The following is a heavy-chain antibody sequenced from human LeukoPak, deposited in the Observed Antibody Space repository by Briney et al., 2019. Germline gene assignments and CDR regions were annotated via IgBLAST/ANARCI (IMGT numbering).Heavy chain of an antibody. J-gene: IGHJ4*02. CDR1: KFTFSHYG. D-gene: IGHD4-11*01. CDR2: IWSDGSNQ. V-gene: IGHV3-33*06. CDR3: AKDAQRGFDYSNSLEY. Sequence: GKSLRLSCAASKFTFSHYGMHWLRRAPGKALQWVAVIWSDGSNQYYDDSVKGRFTISRDNFNNMVYLQMNSLRADDTGVYYCAKDAQRGFDYSNSLEYWGQGALVTVSS.